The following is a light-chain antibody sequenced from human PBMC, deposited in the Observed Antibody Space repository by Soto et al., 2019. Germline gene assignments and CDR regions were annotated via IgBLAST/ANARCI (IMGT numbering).Light chain of an antibody. CDR2: AAS. CDR3: QEYGTSPWT. Sequence: DIVLTQSPGTLSLSPGERATLSCRASQSVGSNYLAWYQQKPGRAPRLLIFAASSRATGIPARFSGSGSGADFTRTTSRLETEDFAVYYWQEYGTSPWTFGQGTKVEVK. CDR1: QSVGSNY. J-gene: IGKJ1*01. V-gene: IGKV3-20*01.